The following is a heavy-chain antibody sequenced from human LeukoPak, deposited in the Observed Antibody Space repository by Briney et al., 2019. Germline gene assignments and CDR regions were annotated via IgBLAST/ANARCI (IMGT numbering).Heavy chain of an antibody. Sequence: GGSLRLSSAASRVTFSTYSMTWVRQAPGMGLEWVSSISSRSTYIYYADSVKGRFTISRDNAKNSLYLQMNNLRAEDTAMFYCATSMAQDVDAFHIWGQGTMVTVSS. J-gene: IGHJ3*02. V-gene: IGHV3-21*01. CDR2: ISSRSTYI. CDR3: ATSMAQDVDAFHI. CDR1: RVTFSTYS. D-gene: IGHD2-21*01.